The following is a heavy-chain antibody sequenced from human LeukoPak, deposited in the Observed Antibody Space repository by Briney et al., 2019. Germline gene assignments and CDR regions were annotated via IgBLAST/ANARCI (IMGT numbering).Heavy chain of an antibody. CDR3: ARSRTYDFWSGYYDAHFDY. CDR2: INPNSGGT. D-gene: IGHD3-3*01. CDR1: GYTFTGYY. J-gene: IGHJ4*02. V-gene: IGHV1-2*04. Sequence: ASVKVSCTASGYTFTGYYMHWVRQAPGQGLEWMGWINPNSGGTNYAQKFQGWVTMTRDTSISTAYMELSRLRSDDTAVYYCARSRTYDFWSGYYDAHFDYWGQGTLVTVSS.